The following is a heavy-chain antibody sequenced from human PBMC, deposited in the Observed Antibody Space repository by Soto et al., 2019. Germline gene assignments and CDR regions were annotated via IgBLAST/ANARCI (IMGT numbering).Heavy chain of an antibody. CDR3: ARRYGGNAGDY. Sequence: QVQLQESGPGLVKPSQTLSLTCTVSGGSISSGGYYWSWIRQHPGKGLEWIGYIYSSGSTYYNPSPKSRVTISVDTSKNQFSLKLSSVTAADTALYYWARRYGGNAGDYWGQGTLVTVSS. J-gene: IGHJ4*02. CDR2: IYSSGST. CDR1: GGSISSGGYY. V-gene: IGHV4-31*03. D-gene: IGHD2-15*01.